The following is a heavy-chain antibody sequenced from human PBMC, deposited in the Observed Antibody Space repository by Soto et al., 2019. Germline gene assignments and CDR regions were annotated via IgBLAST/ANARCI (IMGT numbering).Heavy chain of an antibody. D-gene: IGHD5-12*01. CDR1: GFTFGDYA. J-gene: IGHJ5*02. Sequence: SLRLSCTASGFTFGDYAMSWFRQAPGKGLEWVGFIRSKAYGGTTEYAASVKGRFTISRDDSKSIAYLQMNSLKTEDTAVYYCTRVPSLGDIVARGRSGDYSNNWFDPWGQGTLVTVSS. V-gene: IGHV3-49*03. CDR3: TRVPSLGDIVARGRSGDYSNNWFDP. CDR2: IRSKAYGGTT.